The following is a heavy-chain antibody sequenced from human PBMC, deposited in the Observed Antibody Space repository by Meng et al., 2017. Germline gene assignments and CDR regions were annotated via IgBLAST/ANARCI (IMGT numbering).Heavy chain of an antibody. J-gene: IGHJ4*02. CDR3: AGVRGSRIAGYDY. CDR2: IKQDGSEN. Sequence: GESPKISCAASGFTFDDYAMHWVRQAPGKGLEWGANIKQDGSENYYGDSVKGRLTISRDNSKNTLYLQMNSRRAEDTAVYYCAGVRGSRIAGYDYWGQGTLVTVSS. CDR1: GFTFDDYA. D-gene: IGHD2-15*01. V-gene: IGHV3-7*01.